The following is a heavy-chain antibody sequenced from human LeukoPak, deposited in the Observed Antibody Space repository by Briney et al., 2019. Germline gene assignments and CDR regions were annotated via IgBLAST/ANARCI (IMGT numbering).Heavy chain of an antibody. D-gene: IGHD6-13*01. CDR2: IWYDGSNK. V-gene: IGHV3-33*01. CDR1: GFTFCCYG. Sequence: PGRSLRLSCAASGFTFCCYGMHWVRQAPGKGLEWVAVIWYDGSNKYYADSVKGRSTISRDNSKNTLYLQMNSLRAEDTAVYYCARETLGSSWYGYSYYYYGMDVWGQGTTVTVSS. J-gene: IGHJ6*02. CDR3: ARETLGSSWYGYSYYYYGMDV.